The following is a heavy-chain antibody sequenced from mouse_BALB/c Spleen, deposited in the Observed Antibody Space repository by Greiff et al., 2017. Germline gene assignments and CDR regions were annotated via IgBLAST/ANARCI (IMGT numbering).Heavy chain of an antibody. J-gene: IGHJ3*01. CDR1: GYTFTSYW. V-gene: IGHV1-7*01. CDR3: ARNTMITTRAAWFAY. Sequence: QVQLKESGDDLVKPGASVKLSCKASGYTFTSYWMHWVKQRPGQGLEWIGYINPSTGYTEYNQKFKDKATLTADKSSSTAYMQLSSLTSEDSAVYYCARNTMITTRAAWFAYWGQGTLVTVSA. D-gene: IGHD2-4*01. CDR2: INPSTGYT.